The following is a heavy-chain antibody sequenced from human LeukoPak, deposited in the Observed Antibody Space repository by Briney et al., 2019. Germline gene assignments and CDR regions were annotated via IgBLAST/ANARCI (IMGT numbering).Heavy chain of an antibody. CDR1: GYSISSGYY. Sequence: SETLSLTCTVSGYSISSGYYWGWIRQPPGKGLEWIGSIYHSGSTYYNPSLKSRVTISVDTSKNQFSLKLSSVTAADTAVYYCARKPNAIYWFDPWGQGTLVTVSS. CDR3: ARKPNAIYWFDP. V-gene: IGHV4-38-2*02. CDR2: IYHSGST. J-gene: IGHJ5*02. D-gene: IGHD3-9*01.